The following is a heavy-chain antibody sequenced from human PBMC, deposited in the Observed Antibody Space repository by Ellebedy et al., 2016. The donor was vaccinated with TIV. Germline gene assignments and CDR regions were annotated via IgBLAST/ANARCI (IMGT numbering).Heavy chain of an antibody. V-gene: IGHV4-34*01. CDR3: ARRPYCSTTTCYGLDY. CDR1: GGSLSGYY. Sequence: SETLSLTXAVYGGSLSGYYWSWVRQPPGKGLEWIGEINHSGSTNHNPSLKSRVTISVDTSKNQFSLKLRSVTAADTAVYLCARRPYCSTTTCYGLDYWGQGTLVTVSS. J-gene: IGHJ4*02. D-gene: IGHD2-2*01. CDR2: INHSGST.